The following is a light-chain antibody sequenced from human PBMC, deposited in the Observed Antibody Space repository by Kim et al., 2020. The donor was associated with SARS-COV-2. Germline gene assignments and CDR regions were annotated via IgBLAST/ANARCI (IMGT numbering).Light chain of an antibody. CDR1: QSVSSN. V-gene: IGKV3-15*01. CDR2: GAS. Sequence: EIVMTQSPATLSVSPGERATLSCRASQSVSSNLAWYRQKPGQAPRLLIYGASTRATGIPARFSGSGSGTEFTLTISSLQSEDFAVYYCQQYNNWPRTFGQGTKLEI. J-gene: IGKJ2*02. CDR3: QQYNNWPRT.